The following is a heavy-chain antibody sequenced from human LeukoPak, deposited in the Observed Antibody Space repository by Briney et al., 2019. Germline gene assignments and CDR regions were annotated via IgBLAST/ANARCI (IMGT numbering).Heavy chain of an antibody. V-gene: IGHV1-2*02. CDR3: I. D-gene: IGHD5-12*01. J-gene: IGHJ3*02. CDR1: GGTFSSYA. CDR2: ITPSSGGT. Sequence: GASVKVSCKASGGTFSSYAISWVRQAPGQGLEWMGWITPSSGGTIYAQKFQGRVTMTRDMSISTAYYCAKVASTTRRHDAFDIWGQGTLVTVSS.